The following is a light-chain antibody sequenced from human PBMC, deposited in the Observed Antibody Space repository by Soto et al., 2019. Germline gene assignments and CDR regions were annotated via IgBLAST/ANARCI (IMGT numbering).Light chain of an antibody. Sequence: IVLTQSPATLSSFPGDRVTLSCRASQSVSSYLAWYQQKPGQSPRLLIYDASNRATGIPARFSGSGSGTEFTLTISSLQSEDFAVYYCQQYNKWPPITFGQGTRLEIK. J-gene: IGKJ5*01. CDR3: QQYNKWPPIT. V-gene: IGKV3-11*01. CDR1: QSVSSY. CDR2: DAS.